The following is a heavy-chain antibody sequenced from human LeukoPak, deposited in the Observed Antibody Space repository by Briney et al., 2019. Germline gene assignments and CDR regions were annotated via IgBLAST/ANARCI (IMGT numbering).Heavy chain of an antibody. J-gene: IGHJ5*02. D-gene: IGHD5-18*01. V-gene: IGHV1-2*02. Sequence: GASVKVSCKASGYTFTGYYMHWVRQAPGQGLEWMGWINPNSGGTNYAQKFQGRVTMTRDTSISTAYMELSRLRSDDTAVYYCASSKSDYSYGYKVRWFDPWGQGTLVTVSS. CDR3: ASSKSDYSYGYKVRWFDP. CDR2: INPNSGGT. CDR1: GYTFTGYY.